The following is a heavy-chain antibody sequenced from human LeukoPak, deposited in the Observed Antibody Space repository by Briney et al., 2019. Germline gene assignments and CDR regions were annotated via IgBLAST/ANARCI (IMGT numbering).Heavy chain of an antibody. CDR2: ISAYNGNT. V-gene: IGHV1-18*01. CDR3: SSLRLGDLVDY. CDR1: GGTFSSYA. J-gene: IGHJ4*02. D-gene: IGHD3-16*01. Sequence: GASVTASCKASGGTFSSYAISWVRQAPGQGREWMGWISAYNGNTNYAQKLQGRVTMTTDTSTSTAYMELGSLRSDDTAVTYCSSLRLGDLVDYWGQGTLVTVSS.